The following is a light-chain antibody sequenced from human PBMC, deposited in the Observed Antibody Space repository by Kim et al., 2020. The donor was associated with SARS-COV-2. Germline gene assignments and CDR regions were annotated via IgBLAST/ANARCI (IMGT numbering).Light chain of an antibody. CDR1: SSNIGTNY. V-gene: IGLV1-47*01. Sequence: GQRVTISYSGSSSNIGTNYVYWYQQLPGTAPKLLIYRKTLRPTGVPDRFSGSKSGTSASLAISGLRSEDEADYYCAVWDDSLSSWVFGGGTQLTVL. CDR3: AVWDDSLSSWV. CDR2: RKT. J-gene: IGLJ3*02.